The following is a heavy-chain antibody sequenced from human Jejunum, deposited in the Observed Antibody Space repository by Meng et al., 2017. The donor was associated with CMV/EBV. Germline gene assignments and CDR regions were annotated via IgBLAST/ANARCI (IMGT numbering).Heavy chain of an antibody. CDR1: LTFRDNY. V-gene: IGHV3-11*04. CDR2: TSSSGYSK. J-gene: IGHJ2*01. Sequence: LTFRDNYRMMKRQATGQGQERISHTSSSGYSKKKEEAVKGRFTISRDNAKNSLYLQMNSLRAEDTAVYHCAGLPKGGHWYFDLWGRGTLVTVSS. D-gene: IGHD2-15*01. CDR3: AGLPKGGHWYFDL.